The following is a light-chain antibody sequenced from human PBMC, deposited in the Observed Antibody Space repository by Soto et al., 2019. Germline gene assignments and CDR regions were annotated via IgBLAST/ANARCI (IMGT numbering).Light chain of an antibody. Sequence: DVQMTPYPSSVSASVGDRVTITCRASQGIGRWLAWYQQRPGKAPSFLIYAASSLQGGDPSRFSGSGSGTDFTLTISNLQPEDFATYFCQQGDSFPVTFGQGTRLEMK. J-gene: IGKJ5*01. CDR1: QGIGRW. CDR2: AAS. V-gene: IGKV1D-12*01. CDR3: QQGDSFPVT.